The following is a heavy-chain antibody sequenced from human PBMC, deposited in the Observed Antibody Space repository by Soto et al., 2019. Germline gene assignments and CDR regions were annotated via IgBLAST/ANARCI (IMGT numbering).Heavy chain of an antibody. V-gene: IGHV4-4*07. CDR2: IYTSGST. J-gene: IGHJ6*02. D-gene: IGHD3-3*01. CDR1: GGSISSYY. Sequence: SETVSLTCTVSGGSISSYYWSWIRQPAGKGLEWIGRIYTSGSTNYNPSLKSRVTMSVDTSKNQFSLKLSSVTAADTAVYYCARGTRDYYYYGMDVWGQGTTVTVSS. CDR3: ARGTRDYYYYGMDV.